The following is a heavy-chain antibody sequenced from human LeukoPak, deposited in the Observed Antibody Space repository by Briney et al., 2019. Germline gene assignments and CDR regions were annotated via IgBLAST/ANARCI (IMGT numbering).Heavy chain of an antibody. CDR2: INHSGST. V-gene: IGHV4-34*01. D-gene: IGHD3-10*01. CDR1: GRSFGGYY. J-gene: IGHJ5*02. Sequence: SETLSLTCAVYGRSFGGYYWSCIRQPPGKGLEWIGEINHSGSTNYNPSLKSRVTISVDTSKNQFSLKLSSVTAADTAVYYCARVPTMVRGEGWFDPWGQGTVVTVSS. CDR3: ARVPTMVRGEGWFDP.